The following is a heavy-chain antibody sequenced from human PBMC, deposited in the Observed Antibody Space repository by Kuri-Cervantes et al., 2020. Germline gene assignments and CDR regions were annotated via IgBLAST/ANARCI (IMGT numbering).Heavy chain of an antibody. Sequence: ASVKVSCKASGYTFTGYYMHWVRQAPGQGLEWMGWINPNSGGTNYAQKSQGWVTMTRDTSISTAYMELSRLRSDDTAVYYCARGTTYSSSYLYYFDYWGQGTLVTVSS. CDR1: GYTFTGYY. D-gene: IGHD6-6*01. CDR3: ARGTTYSSSYLYYFDY. V-gene: IGHV1-2*04. CDR2: INPNSGGT. J-gene: IGHJ4*02.